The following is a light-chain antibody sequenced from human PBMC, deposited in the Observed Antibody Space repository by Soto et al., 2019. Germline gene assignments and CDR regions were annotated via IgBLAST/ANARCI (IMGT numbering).Light chain of an antibody. J-gene: IGKJ1*01. CDR1: QSISSW. CDR2: DAS. Sequence: DIQMTQSPSTLSASVGDRVTITCRASQSISSWLAWYQQKPGKAPKLLIYDASILDSGVPSRFSGSGSGTEFTLTISSLQPDDFATYYCQQLWTFGQGTKVEIK. CDR3: QQLWT. V-gene: IGKV1-5*01.